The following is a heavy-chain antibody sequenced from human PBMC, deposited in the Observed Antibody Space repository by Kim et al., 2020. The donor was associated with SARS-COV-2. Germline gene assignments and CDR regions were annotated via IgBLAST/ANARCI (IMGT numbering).Heavy chain of an antibody. CDR2: ISSSSTI. D-gene: IGHD6-13*01. V-gene: IGHV3-48*02. Sequence: GGSLRLSCAASGFTFSSYSMNWVRQAPGKGLEWVSYISSSSTIYYADSVKGRFTISRDNAKNSLYLQMNSLRDEDTAVYYCARDRVAAAGTASDDYYYGMDVWGQGTTVTVSS. CDR1: GFTFSSYS. CDR3: ARDRVAAAGTASDDYYYGMDV. J-gene: IGHJ6*02.